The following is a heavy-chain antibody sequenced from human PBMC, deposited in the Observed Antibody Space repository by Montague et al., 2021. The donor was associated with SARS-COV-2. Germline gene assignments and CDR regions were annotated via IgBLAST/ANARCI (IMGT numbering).Heavy chain of an antibody. CDR3: ARHECSNRRHRCGFDP. Sequence: SETLSLTCTVSGGAMSSYYCCWIRQPPGKGLEWIGYIYYSGSTNXNPSLKSRVTISVDTSKNQFSLKLSSVTAADTAAYYCARHECSNRRHRCGFDPWGQGTLVTVSS. V-gene: IGHV4-59*08. J-gene: IGHJ5*01. CDR1: GGAMSSYY. CDR2: IYYSGST. D-gene: IGHD2-2*01.